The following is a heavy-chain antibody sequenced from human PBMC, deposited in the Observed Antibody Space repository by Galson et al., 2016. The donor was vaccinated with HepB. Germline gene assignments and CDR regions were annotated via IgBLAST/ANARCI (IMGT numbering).Heavy chain of an antibody. Sequence: SVKVSCKASGYTFTSYNIHWVRQAPGQRLEWMGRINTGNGNSKYSQKFQGRVTITRDTSATTAYMELSSLRSEDTAVYYCARGLVGGVPEIITAVRGTSDWFDPWGQGTLVTVSS. CDR2: INTGNGNS. J-gene: IGHJ5*02. D-gene: IGHD3-10*01. CDR1: GYTFTSYN. CDR3: ARGLVGGVPEIITAVRGTSDWFDP. V-gene: IGHV1-3*04.